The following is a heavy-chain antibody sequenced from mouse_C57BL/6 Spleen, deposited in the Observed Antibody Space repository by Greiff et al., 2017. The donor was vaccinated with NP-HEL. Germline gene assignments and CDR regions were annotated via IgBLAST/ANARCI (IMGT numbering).Heavy chain of an antibody. Sequence: EVKVEESEGGLVQPGSSMKLSCTASGFTFSDYYMAWVRQVPEKGLEWVANINYDGSSTYYLDSLKSRFIISRANAKNILYLQMSSLKSEDTATYYCARDLYYYGSSYDAMDYWGQGTSVTVSS. D-gene: IGHD1-1*01. CDR3: ARDLYYYGSSYDAMDY. CDR1: GFTFSDYY. CDR2: INYDGSST. J-gene: IGHJ4*01. V-gene: IGHV5-16*01.